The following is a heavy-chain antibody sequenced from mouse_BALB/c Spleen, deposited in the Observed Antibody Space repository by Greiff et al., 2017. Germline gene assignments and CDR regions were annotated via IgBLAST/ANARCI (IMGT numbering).Heavy chain of an antibody. CDR3: ARITGTTFDY. Sequence: VQLQQPGAELVKPGASVKLSCKASGYTFTSYWMHWVKQRPGQGLEWIGEIDPSDSYTNYNQKFKGKATLTVDKSSSTAYMQLSSLTSEDSAVYDCARITGTTFDYWGQGTTLTVSS. J-gene: IGHJ2*01. V-gene: IGHV1-69*02. D-gene: IGHD4-1*01. CDR1: GYTFTSYW. CDR2: IDPSDSYT.